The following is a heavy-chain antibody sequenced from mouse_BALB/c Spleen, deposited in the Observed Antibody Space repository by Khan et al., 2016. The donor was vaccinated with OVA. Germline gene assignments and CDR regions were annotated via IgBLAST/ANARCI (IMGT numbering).Heavy chain of an antibody. V-gene: IGHV5-6*01. J-gene: IGHJ3*01. CDR3: ASHFTASTAY. Sequence: EVELVESGGDLVKPGGSLKLSCVASGFTFSSYSMSWVRQTPDKRLEWVATISSGGDYTYYPDSVNGRFTISRDIAKQTLYLQMTSLKSEDTAMYYCASHFTASTAYWGQGTLVTVSA. CDR1: GFTFSSYS. D-gene: IGHD1-1*01. CDR2: ISSGGDYT.